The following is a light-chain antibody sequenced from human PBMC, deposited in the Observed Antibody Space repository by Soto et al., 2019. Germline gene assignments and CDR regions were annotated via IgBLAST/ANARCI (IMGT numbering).Light chain of an antibody. V-gene: IGLV2-14*01. CDR3: GSYPSADTPFV. CDR1: STDAGGYNY. CDR2: EVT. Sequence: QSVLAQPSSESGSRGQSITISWTGTSTDAGGYNYVSWYQHHSGKAPKLLIYEVTNRPSGISDRFSGSKSVNTASLTISGLRAEYESDYYCGSYPSADTPFVFGTGTKVTVL. J-gene: IGLJ1*01.